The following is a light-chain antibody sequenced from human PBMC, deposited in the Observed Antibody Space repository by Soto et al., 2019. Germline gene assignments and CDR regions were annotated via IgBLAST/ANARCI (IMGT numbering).Light chain of an antibody. Sequence: ETVLTKSPGTLSLSPEERATLFCRASQSLNSSSLAWYHQKPGQAPRLLIYGPYSKATGIPDRFSGSASGTDFTLTISRLESEDFAVYYCQQHGSSPPSWTFGQGTKVDVK. V-gene: IGKV3-20*01. CDR2: GPY. CDR1: QSLNSSS. CDR3: QQHGSSPPSWT. J-gene: IGKJ1*01.